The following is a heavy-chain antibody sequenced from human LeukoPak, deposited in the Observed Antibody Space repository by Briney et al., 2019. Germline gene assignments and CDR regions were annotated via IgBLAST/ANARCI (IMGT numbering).Heavy chain of an antibody. D-gene: IGHD3-16*01. J-gene: IGHJ6*04. Sequence: GSLKISCKGSGYSFTSYWIGWVRQMPGKGLEWMGIIYPGDSDTRYSPSFQGQVTISADKPISTAYLQWSSLKASDTAMYYCARRDYGSLYYYYGMDVWGKGTTVTVSS. CDR1: GYSFTSYW. CDR2: IYPGDSDT. CDR3: ARRDYGSLYYYYGMDV. V-gene: IGHV5-51*04.